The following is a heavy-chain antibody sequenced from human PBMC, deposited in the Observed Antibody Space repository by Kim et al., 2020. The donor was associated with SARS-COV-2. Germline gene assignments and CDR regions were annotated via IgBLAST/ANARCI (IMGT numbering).Heavy chain of an antibody. CDR1: GFTFSSYA. D-gene: IGHD6-13*01. CDR2: ISYDGSNK. Sequence: GGSLRLSCAASGFTFSSYAMHWVRQAPGKGLEWVAVISYDGSNKYYADSVKGRFTISRDNSKNTLYLQMNSLRAEDTAVYYCAKTAAGAYYFDYWGQGTL. J-gene: IGHJ4*02. V-gene: IGHV3-30*04. CDR3: AKTAAGAYYFDY.